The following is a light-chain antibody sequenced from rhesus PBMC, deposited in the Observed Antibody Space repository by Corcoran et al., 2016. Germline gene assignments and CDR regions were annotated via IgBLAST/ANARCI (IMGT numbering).Light chain of an antibody. J-gene: IGKJ4*01. CDR1: ENVNNY. V-gene: IGKV1-74*01. Sequence: DIQMTQSPSSLSASVGDRVTITCRASENVNNYLHWYQQKPGKAPKLLIYAASTLQSGVPSRLSGSGSGTDYTFTISSLQPEDVATYYGQQSYGTPLTFGGGTKVEIK. CDR3: QQSYGTPLT. CDR2: AAS.